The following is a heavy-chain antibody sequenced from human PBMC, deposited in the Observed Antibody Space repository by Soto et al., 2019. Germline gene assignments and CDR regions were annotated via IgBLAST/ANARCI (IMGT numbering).Heavy chain of an antibody. J-gene: IGHJ5*02. Sequence: SETNSLTNTVSDGYGSGGGYYWSWIRQPPGKGLEWIGYIYYSGSTNYNPSLKSRVTISVDRSKNQFSLKLSSVTAADTAVYYCARVPDRWGQGTLVTVSS. CDR3: ARVPDR. V-gene: IGHV4-61*08. CDR1: DGYGSGGGYY. D-gene: IGHD2-2*01. CDR2: IYYSGST.